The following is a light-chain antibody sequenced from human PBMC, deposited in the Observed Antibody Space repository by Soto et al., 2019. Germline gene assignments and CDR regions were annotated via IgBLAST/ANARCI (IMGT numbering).Light chain of an antibody. CDR3: QQYGSSPPTYT. J-gene: IGKJ2*01. CDR2: GAS. CDR1: QSISSNY. V-gene: IGKV3-20*01. Sequence: EIVLTQSPGTLSLSPGERATLSCRASQSISSNYLAWYQQKPGQAPSLLIYGASTRATGIPDWFSGSGSGTDFTLTINRLEPEDFAVYYCQQYGSSPPTYTFGQGTKLEIK.